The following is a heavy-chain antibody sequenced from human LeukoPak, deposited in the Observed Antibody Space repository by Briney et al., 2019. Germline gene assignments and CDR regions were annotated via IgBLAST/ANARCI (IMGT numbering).Heavy chain of an antibody. CDR3: AKPNVGSGSYYNVDIDY. CDR1: GFTFDDYG. V-gene: IGHV3-23*01. CDR2: ISGSGGST. J-gene: IGHJ4*02. Sequence: GGSLRLSCAASGFTFDDYGMSWVRQAPGKGLEWVSAISGSGGSTYYADSVKGRFTISRDNSKNTLYLQMNSLRAEDTAVYYCAKPNVGSGSYYNVDIDYWGQGTLVTVSS. D-gene: IGHD3-10*01.